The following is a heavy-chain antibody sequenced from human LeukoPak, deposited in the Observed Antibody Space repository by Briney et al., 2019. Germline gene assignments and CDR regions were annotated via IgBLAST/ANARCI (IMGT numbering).Heavy chain of an antibody. J-gene: IGHJ6*03. CDR2: IYYSGST. CDR1: GGSISSYY. Sequence: PSETLSLTCTVSGGSISSYYWSWIRQPPGKGLEWIGYIYYSGSTNYNPSLRSRVTISVDTSKNQFSLKLSSVTAADTAVYYCARVESTRTYYYYYYMDVWGKGTTVTISS. CDR3: ARVESTRTYYYYYYMDV. D-gene: IGHD2-15*01. V-gene: IGHV4-59*01.